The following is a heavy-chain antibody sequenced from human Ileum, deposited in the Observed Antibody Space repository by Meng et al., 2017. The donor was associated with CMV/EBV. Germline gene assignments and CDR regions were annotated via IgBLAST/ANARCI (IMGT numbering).Heavy chain of an antibody. J-gene: IGHJ4*02. Sequence: ASVKVSCKASGYSFTSYGISWVRLFPGQGLEWMAWISGYNGKTNIARTLQDRVIVTADTTTTTAYMELRSLRSDDTAVYYCARDGPDYREYINFDYWGQGTQVTVSS. CDR1: GYSFTSYG. V-gene: IGHV1-18*01. CDR2: ISGYNGKT. CDR3: ARDGPDYREYINFDY. D-gene: IGHD4-17*01.